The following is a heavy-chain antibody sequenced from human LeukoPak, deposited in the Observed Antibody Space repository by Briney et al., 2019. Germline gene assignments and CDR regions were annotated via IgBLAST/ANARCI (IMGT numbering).Heavy chain of an antibody. CDR1: GGSISSSKW. V-gene: IGHV4-4*02. Sequence: PSETLSLTCAVSGGSISSSKWWSWVRQSPGKGLEWIGYIFYSGSTNYNPSLKSRVTISIDTSKNQFSLKLSSVTAADTAVYYCARGDSTVTPKYFQYWGQGTLVTVSS. CDR2: IFYSGST. D-gene: IGHD4-23*01. CDR3: ARGDSTVTPKYFQY. J-gene: IGHJ1*01.